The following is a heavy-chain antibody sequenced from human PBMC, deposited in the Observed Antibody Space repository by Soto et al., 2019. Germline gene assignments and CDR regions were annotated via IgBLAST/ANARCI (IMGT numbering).Heavy chain of an antibody. CDR2: IYYSGST. J-gene: IGHJ6*02. Sequence: SETLSLTCTVSGGSVSSGSYYWSWIRQPPGKGLEWIGYIYYSGSTNYNPSLKSRVTISVDTSKNQFSLKLSSVTAADTAVYYCASFRIAAALGYWGMDAWGQGTTVTVSS. V-gene: IGHV4-61*01. CDR3: ASFRIAAALGYWGMDA. D-gene: IGHD6-13*01. CDR1: GGSVSSGSYY.